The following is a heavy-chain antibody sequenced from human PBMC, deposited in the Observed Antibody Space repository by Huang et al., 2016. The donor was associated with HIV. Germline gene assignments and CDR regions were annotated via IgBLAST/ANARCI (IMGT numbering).Heavy chain of an antibody. V-gene: IGHV3-7*01. CDR3: ATKTAGMDI. Sequence: VESGGRSVQPGGSIKLSWVGSTFTFGAYWMRWVRQPPGKGLEWVANIKQEESEKYYVDSVKGRFNISRDKARKVLFLEMDDLRVEDTAIYFCATKTAGMDIWGQGTTVTVSS. CDR2: IKQEESEK. CDR1: TFTFGAYW. J-gene: IGHJ6*02. D-gene: IGHD1-7*01.